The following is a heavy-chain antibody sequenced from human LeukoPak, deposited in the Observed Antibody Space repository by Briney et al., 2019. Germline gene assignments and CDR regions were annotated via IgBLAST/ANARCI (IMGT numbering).Heavy chain of an antibody. Sequence: SGTLSLTCAVSGGSISSSNWWSWVRQPPGKGLEWIGEIYHSGSTNYNPSLKSRVTISVDKSKNQFSLKLSSVTAADTAVYYCARESGRSSGWYHDAFDIWGQGTLVTVSS. J-gene: IGHJ3*02. CDR2: IYHSGST. CDR3: ARESGRSSGWYHDAFDI. D-gene: IGHD6-19*01. V-gene: IGHV4-4*02. CDR1: GGSISSSNW.